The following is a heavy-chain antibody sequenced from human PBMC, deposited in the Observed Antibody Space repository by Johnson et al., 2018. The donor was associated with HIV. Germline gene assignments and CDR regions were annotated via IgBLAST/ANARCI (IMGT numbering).Heavy chain of an antibody. Sequence: EQLVESGGDLVQPGGSLRLSCAASGFSVSTSYMTWVRQAPGKGLAWVSSISCGGRTYYAASVKGRFTISRDNSRNMLYLQINSLRPEDTAVYYCARDGGYSSSWYKYAFDLWGQGTMVAVSS. CDR3: ARDGGYSSSWYKYAFDL. V-gene: IGHV3-66*02. CDR1: GFSVSTSY. D-gene: IGHD6-13*01. J-gene: IGHJ3*01. CDR2: ISCGGRT.